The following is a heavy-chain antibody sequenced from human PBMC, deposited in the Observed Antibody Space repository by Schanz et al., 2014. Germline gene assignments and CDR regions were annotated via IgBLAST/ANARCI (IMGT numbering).Heavy chain of an antibody. J-gene: IGHJ6*02. CDR1: GFTFNTSW. CDR3: ARGASRDYFAMDV. Sequence: EAQLVTSGGDLVQPGGSLRLSCAASGFTFNTSWFHWVRQPPGKGLLWVSRVSRDGSETTYVDSVRGRFTISRDTAKNTVFLQMNNLRAEDTAVYYCARGASRDYFAMDVWGQGTTVTVSS. CDR2: VSRDGSET. V-gene: IGHV3-74*01.